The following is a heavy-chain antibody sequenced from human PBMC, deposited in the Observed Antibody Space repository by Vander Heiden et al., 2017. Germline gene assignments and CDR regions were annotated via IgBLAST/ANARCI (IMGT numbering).Heavy chain of an antibody. CDR1: GGSIRRSRYY. CDR2: IDYRGST. Sequence: QLQLQESCPGLVKPSETLSLTCTVSGGSIRRSRYYWGWIRQPPGKGLEWIGSIDYRGSTYYNPSPKSRVTISVDTSKNQFSLKLSSVTAADTAVYYCARQGTLWCGELSKAFDIWGQGTMVTVSS. J-gene: IGHJ3*02. D-gene: IGHD3-10*01. CDR3: ARQGTLWCGELSKAFDI. V-gene: IGHV4-39*01.